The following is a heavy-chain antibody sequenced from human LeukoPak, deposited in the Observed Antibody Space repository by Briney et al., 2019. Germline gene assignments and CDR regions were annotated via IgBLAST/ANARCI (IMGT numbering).Heavy chain of an antibody. D-gene: IGHD3-10*01. V-gene: IGHV3-23*01. CDR2: IRGST. CDR3: AKVAMIRGPMDV. J-gene: IGHJ6*02. Sequence: GGSLRLSCAASGFTFSSYAVAWVRQAPGKGLEWVSVIRGSTFYADSVKGRFTISRDDSKNTLYLQMNSLRAEDTAVYYCAKVAMIRGPMDVWGQGTTVTVSS. CDR1: GFTFSSYA.